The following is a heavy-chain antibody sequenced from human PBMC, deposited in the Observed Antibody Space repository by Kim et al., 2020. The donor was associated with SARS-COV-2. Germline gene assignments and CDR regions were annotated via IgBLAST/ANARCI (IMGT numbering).Heavy chain of an antibody. D-gene: IGHD3-3*01. CDR2: ISAYNGNT. Sequence: ASVKVSCKASGYTFTSYGISWVRQAPGQGLEWMGWISAYNGNTNYAQKLQGRVTMTTDTSTSTAYMELRSLRSDDTAVYYCARLELYYDFWSGHDPMGMDVWVQGTTVTVSS. J-gene: IGHJ6*02. CDR3: ARLELYYDFWSGHDPMGMDV. CDR1: GYTFTSYG. V-gene: IGHV1-18*01.